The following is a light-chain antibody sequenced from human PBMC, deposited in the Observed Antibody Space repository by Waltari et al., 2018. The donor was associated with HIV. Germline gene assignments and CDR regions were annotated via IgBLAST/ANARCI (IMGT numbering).Light chain of an antibody. V-gene: IGLV1-51*01. J-gene: IGLJ1*01. CDR3: GTWDSTLSAYV. CDR1: SSNIGNNN. Sequence: QSVLTQPTLVSAAPRQKEPISCSGNSSNIGNNNFSWYQQPPGATPTLLIYDNYKRPSGVPDRFSGSKSGTSSTLDITGLQTGDEADFYCGTWDSTLSAYVFGTGTKVTVL. CDR2: DNY.